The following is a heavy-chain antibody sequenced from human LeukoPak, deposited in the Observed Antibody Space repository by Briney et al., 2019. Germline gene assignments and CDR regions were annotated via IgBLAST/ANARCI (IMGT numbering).Heavy chain of an antibody. CDR3: ARGFRDV. J-gene: IGHJ6*04. V-gene: IGHV3-74*01. CDR1: GFTFGTYR. Sequence: PGGSLRLSCAASGFTFGTYRMHWVRQAPGKGLVWVSCINTDGGSTGYADSVRGRFTISRDNAKNTLYLQMNSLRAEDTAVYYCARGFRDVWGKGTTVTVSS. CDR2: INTDGGST.